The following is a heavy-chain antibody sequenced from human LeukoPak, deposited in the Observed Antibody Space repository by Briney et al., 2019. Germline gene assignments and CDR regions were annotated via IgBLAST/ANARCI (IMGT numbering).Heavy chain of an antibody. D-gene: IGHD5-24*01. CDR1: GFTLSDHF. J-gene: IGHJ4*02. Sequence: GGSLRLSCSASGFTLSDHFMDWVRQAPGKGLEWVGRSRNKARSYTTEYAASVKGRFTISRDESTNSLYLQMNSLRTEDTAVYYCGRGWAVDFWGQGTLVTVSS. CDR2: SRNKARSYTT. CDR3: GRGWAVDF. V-gene: IGHV3-72*01.